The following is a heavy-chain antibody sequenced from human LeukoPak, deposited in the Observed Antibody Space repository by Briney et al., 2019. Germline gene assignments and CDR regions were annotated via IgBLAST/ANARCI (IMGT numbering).Heavy chain of an antibody. CDR2: ISSSSSYI. D-gene: IGHD3-10*01. CDR1: GFTFSSYT. Sequence: PGGSLRLSCAASGFTFSSYTMNWVRQAPGKGLEWVSSISSSSSYIYYADSVKGRFTISRDNAKNSLHLQMNSLRAEDTAVYYCARKLWFEEPCCYFDYWGQGTLVTVSS. V-gene: IGHV3-21*01. CDR3: ARKLWFEEPCCYFDY. J-gene: IGHJ4*02.